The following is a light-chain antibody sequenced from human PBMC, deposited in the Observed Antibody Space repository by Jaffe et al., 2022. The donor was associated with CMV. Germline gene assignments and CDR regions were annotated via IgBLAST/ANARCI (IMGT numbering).Light chain of an antibody. J-gene: IGKJ4*01. V-gene: IGKV3-20*01. CDR3: QYHGVSVVT. CDR2: GAY. CDR1: QRLDSSY. Sequence: DIVLRQSPGTLSLSPGERATLSCRASQRLDSSYLAWYQKKPGQAPRLLIYGAYSRVTGTADRFSGSGSGTDFTLTISRLEPADFAVYYCQYHGVSVVTFGGGTKVEIK.